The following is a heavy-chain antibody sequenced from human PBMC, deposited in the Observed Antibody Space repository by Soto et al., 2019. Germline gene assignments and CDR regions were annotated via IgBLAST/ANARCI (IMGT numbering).Heavy chain of an antibody. CDR3: ARSPVIAAACTGVGPYYGMDV. Sequence: ASVKVSCKASGYTFTSYAMHWVRQAPGQRLEWMGWINASNGNTKYSQKFQGRVTITRDTSASTAYMELSSLRSEDTAVYYCARSPVIAAACTGVGPYYGMDVWGQGTTVTVSS. V-gene: IGHV1-3*01. CDR1: GYTFTSYA. D-gene: IGHD6-13*01. CDR2: INASNGNT. J-gene: IGHJ6*02.